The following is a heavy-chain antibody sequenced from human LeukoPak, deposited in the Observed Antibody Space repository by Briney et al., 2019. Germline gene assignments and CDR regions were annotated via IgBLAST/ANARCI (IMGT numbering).Heavy chain of an antibody. J-gene: IGHJ6*03. D-gene: IGHD2-2*01. CDR3: ARGSLGYCSSTSCLGGYYYMDV. CDR1: GGTFSSYA. CDR2: IIPIFGTA. V-gene: IGHV1-69*13. Sequence: ASVKVSCKAPGGTFSSYAISWVRQAPGQGLEWMGGIIPIFGTANYAQKFQGRVTITADESTSTAYMELSSLRSEDTAVYYCARGSLGYCSSTSCLGGYYYMDVWGKGTSVTVSS.